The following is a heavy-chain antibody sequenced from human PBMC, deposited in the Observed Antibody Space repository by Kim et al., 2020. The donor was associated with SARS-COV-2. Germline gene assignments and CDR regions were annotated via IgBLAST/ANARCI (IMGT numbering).Heavy chain of an antibody. CDR3: ARDFTMVY. D-gene: IGHD3-10*01. CDR2: VYYSGSA. Sequence: SETLSLTCTVSGGSISSYYWSWIRQPPGKGLEWIGYVYYSGSANYNPSLKSRVTISVDTSKNQFSLKLSSVTAADTAVYYCARDFTMVYWGQGTLVTVSS. J-gene: IGHJ4*02. CDR1: GGSISSYY. V-gene: IGHV4-59*01.